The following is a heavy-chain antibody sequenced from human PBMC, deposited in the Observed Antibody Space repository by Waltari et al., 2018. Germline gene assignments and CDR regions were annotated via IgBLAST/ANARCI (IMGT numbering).Heavy chain of an antibody. CDR2: ISGPGLTT. V-gene: IGHV3-23*01. Sequence: EVQLLVSGGGLVQPGGSLRLSCAASGFTFISYAMSWVRQAPGRGLGRVSSISGPGLTTCYADSVKGRFSISRDNSKNTLYLQINGLRADDTAVYYCAKVGGIAAAEFQFDFWGRGTLVTVSS. D-gene: IGHD6-13*01. CDR1: GFTFISYA. J-gene: IGHJ4*02. CDR3: AKVGGIAAAEFQFDF.